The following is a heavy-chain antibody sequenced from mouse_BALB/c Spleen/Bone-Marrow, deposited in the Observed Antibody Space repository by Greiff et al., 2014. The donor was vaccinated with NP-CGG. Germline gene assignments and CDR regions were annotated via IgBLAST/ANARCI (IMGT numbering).Heavy chain of an antibody. D-gene: IGHD2-4*01. J-gene: IGHJ4*01. CDR3: AGGYYDYVYAMDY. CDR2: IDPANGNT. V-gene: IGHV14-3*02. Sequence: VQLQQPGAELVKPGASAKLSCTASGFNIKDTYMHWVKQRPEQGLEWIGRIDPANGNTKYDPKFQGKATITADTSSNTAYLQLSSLTSEDTAVYYCAGGYYDYVYAMDYWGQGTSVTVSS. CDR1: GFNIKDTY.